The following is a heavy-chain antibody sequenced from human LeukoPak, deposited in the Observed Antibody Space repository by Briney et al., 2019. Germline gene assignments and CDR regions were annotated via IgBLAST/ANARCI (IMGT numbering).Heavy chain of an antibody. CDR2: ISYDGTNK. CDR3: ARGVVRYFDY. V-gene: IGHV3-30-3*01. D-gene: IGHD3-9*01. Sequence: GGSLRLSCAASGLTFSNFAMHWVRQAPGKGLEWVAVISYDGTNKYYADSVKGRFTISRDNSKNTLYLQTNSLRAEDTAVYYCARGVVRYFDYWGQGALVTVSS. J-gene: IGHJ4*02. CDR1: GLTFSNFA.